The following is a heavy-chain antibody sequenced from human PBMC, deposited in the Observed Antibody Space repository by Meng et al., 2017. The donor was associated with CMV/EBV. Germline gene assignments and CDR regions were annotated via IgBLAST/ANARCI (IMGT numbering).Heavy chain of an antibody. CDR1: GYTFTGYY. V-gene: IGHV1-2*02. CDR3: ATYIGNYINWYFDL. CDR2: INPNSGGT. Sequence: VQVVQFGAEVKKPGALVKVSFKASGYTFTGYYMHWVRQAPGQGLEWMGWINPNSGGTNYAQKFQGRVTMTRDTSISTAYMELSRLRSDDTAVYYCATYIGNYINWYFDLWGRGTLVTVSS. D-gene: IGHD1-7*01. J-gene: IGHJ2*01.